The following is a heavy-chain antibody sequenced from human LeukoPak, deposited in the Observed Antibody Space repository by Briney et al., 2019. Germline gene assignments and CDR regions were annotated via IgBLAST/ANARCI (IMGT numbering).Heavy chain of an antibody. V-gene: IGHV3-64*01. J-gene: IGHJ6*03. CDR3: AKDAVTALAGYYYYMDV. Sequence: GGSLRLSCAASGFTFSSYAMHWVRQAPGKGLEYVSAISSNGGSTYYANSVKGRFTISRDNSKNTLYLQMNSLRADDTAVYYCAKDAVTALAGYYYYMDVWGKGTMVTVSS. CDR1: GFTFSSYA. D-gene: IGHD6-19*01. CDR2: ISSNGGST.